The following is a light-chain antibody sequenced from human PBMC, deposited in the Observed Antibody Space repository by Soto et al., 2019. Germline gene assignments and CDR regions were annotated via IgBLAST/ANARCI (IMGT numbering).Light chain of an antibody. V-gene: IGKV3-20*01. CDR3: QHYGGAPFT. Sequence: EIVLTQSPRTLSLSPGESATLSCRASQNVYINSLAWFQQKPGQTPRLLIYVPSTRAAGVPDRFTGSGSGADFALTITSLEPEDFAMYYCQHYGGAPFTFGPGTRV. CDR1: QNVYINS. J-gene: IGKJ3*01. CDR2: VPS.